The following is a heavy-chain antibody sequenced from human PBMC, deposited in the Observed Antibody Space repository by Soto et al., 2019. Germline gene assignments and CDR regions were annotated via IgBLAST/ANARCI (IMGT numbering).Heavy chain of an antibody. J-gene: IGHJ4*02. Sequence: LSETLSLTCTVSGGPIRSSSHYWGWIRQSPGTGLEWIGSIDESGDSYYNPSLKSRVTIFVDTSKNQFSLKLISVTGADSAIYYCAREGGYVDYWGQGTMVTVYS. CDR3: AREGGYVDY. CDR2: IDESGDS. V-gene: IGHV4-39*02. CDR1: GGPIRSSSHY. D-gene: IGHD1-1*01.